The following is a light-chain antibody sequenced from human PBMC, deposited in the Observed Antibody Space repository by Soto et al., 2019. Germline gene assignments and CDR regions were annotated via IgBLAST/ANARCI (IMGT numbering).Light chain of an antibody. V-gene: IGKV3-11*01. Sequence: EIVVTQSPATLSVSPGERVTLSCRASQSVSSSLAWYQQRPGQAPRLLIYDASGRATGIPARFSGSGSGTDFTLTISSLEPEDFAVYYCHQRYDWPITFGQGTRLEIK. CDR2: DAS. CDR3: HQRYDWPIT. J-gene: IGKJ5*01. CDR1: QSVSSS.